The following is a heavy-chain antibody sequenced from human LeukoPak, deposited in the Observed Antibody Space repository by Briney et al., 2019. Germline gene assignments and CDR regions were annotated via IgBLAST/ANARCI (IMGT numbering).Heavy chain of an antibody. CDR1: GFTFNRYS. V-gene: IGHV3-21*01. J-gene: IGHJ4*02. Sequence: GGSLRLSCAASGFTFNRYSMNWVRQAPGKGLEWVSSISSSSSYIYYADSVKGRFTISRDNAKKSMYLEMNSLRAEDTAVYYCARPSNEGQWLVGQGVDYWGQGTLVTVSS. D-gene: IGHD6-19*01. CDR2: ISSSSSYI. CDR3: ARPSNEGQWLVGQGVDY.